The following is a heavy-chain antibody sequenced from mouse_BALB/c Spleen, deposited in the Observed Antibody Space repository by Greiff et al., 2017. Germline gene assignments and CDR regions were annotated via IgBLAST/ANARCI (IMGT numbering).Heavy chain of an antibody. Sequence: QVQLQQSGPGLVQPSQSLSITCTVSGFSLTSYGVHWVRQSPGKGLEWLGVIWSGGSTDYNAAFISRLSISKDNSKSQVFFKMNSLQANDTAIYYCARNGGYGRAMDYWGQGTSVTVSS. CDR3: ARNGGYGRAMDY. CDR1: GFSLTSYG. CDR2: IWSGGST. V-gene: IGHV2-2*02. J-gene: IGHJ4*01. D-gene: IGHD2-10*02.